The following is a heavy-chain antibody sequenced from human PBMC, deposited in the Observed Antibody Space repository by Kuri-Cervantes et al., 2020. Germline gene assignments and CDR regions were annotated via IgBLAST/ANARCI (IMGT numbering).Heavy chain of an antibody. CDR1: GYTFTSYY. V-gene: IGHV1-2*04. Sequence: ASVKVSCKASGYTFTSYYMHWVRQAPGQGLEWMGIINPNSGGTNYAQKFQGWVTMTRDTSISTAYMELGRLRSDATAVYYCARGPRMVQGVIGWFDPWGRGTLVTVSS. J-gene: IGHJ5*02. D-gene: IGHD3-10*01. CDR3: ARGPRMVQGVIGWFDP. CDR2: INPNSGGT.